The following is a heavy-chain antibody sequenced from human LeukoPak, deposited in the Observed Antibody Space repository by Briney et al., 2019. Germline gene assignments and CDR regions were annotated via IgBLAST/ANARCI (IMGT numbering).Heavy chain of an antibody. CDR1: GGSISSYY. V-gene: IGHV4-59*12. CDR3: ASKSGIAALTTDY. CDR2: IYYSGST. J-gene: IGHJ4*02. Sequence: SETLSLTCTVSGGSISSYYWSWIRRPPGKGLEWIGYIYYSGSTNYNPSLKSRVTISVDTSKNQFSLKLSSVTAADTAVYYCASKSGIAALTTDYWGQGTLVTVSS. D-gene: IGHD6-13*01.